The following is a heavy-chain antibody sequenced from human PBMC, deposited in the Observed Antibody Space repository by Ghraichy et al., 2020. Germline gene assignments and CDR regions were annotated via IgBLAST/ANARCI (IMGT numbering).Heavy chain of an antibody. J-gene: IGHJ1*01. D-gene: IGHD6-13*01. Sequence: GGSLRLSCAASGFTFSSYWMEWVRQAPGKGLVWVARLSSDGRRTTYADSVKGRFTISRDNAKNTLYLQMSSLRVEDTAVYFCGRDVSSGYSSRPEYRGQGTLVTVSS. CDR1: GFTFSSYW. CDR3: GRDVSSGYSSRPEY. CDR2: LSSDGRRT. V-gene: IGHV3-74*01.